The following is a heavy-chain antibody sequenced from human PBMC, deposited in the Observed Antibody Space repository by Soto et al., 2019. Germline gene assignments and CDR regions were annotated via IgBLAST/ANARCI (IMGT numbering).Heavy chain of an antibody. CDR2: ISAYNGNT. D-gene: IGHD2-2*01. J-gene: IGHJ6*02. V-gene: IGHV1-18*01. Sequence: ASVKVSCKASGYTFTSYGISWVRQAPGQGLEWMGWISAYNGNTNYAQKLQGRGTMTTDTSTSTAYMELRSLRSDDTAVYYCARDRVVPAAKFYYYYGMDVWGQGTTVTVSS. CDR1: GYTFTSYG. CDR3: ARDRVVPAAKFYYYYGMDV.